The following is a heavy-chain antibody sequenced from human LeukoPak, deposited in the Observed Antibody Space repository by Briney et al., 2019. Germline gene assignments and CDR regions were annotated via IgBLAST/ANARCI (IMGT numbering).Heavy chain of an antibody. V-gene: IGHV4-61*05. Sequence: SETLSLTCTVSGGSISSSSYYWSWIRQPPGKGLEWIGYIYYSGSTNYNPSLKSRVTISVDTSKNQFSLKLSSVTAADTAVYYCARLNYDFWSGYYPHDAFDIWGQGTMVTVSS. CDR2: IYYSGST. CDR3: ARLNYDFWSGYYPHDAFDI. J-gene: IGHJ3*02. CDR1: GGSISSSSYY. D-gene: IGHD3-3*01.